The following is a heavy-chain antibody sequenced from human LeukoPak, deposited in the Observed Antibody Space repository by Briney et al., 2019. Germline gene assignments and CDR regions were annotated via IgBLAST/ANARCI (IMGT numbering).Heavy chain of an antibody. CDR1: GFTFSDYY. J-gene: IGHJ4*02. V-gene: IGHV3-11*01. CDR2: ISSSGSTI. D-gene: IGHD2-15*01. CDR3: AKFAGDIVVVVADSDY. Sequence: GGSLRLSCAASGFTFSDYYMSWIRQAPGKGLEWVSYISSSGSTIYYADSVKGRFTISRDNAKNSLYLQMNSLRAEDTALYYCAKFAGDIVVVVADSDYWGQGTLVTVSS.